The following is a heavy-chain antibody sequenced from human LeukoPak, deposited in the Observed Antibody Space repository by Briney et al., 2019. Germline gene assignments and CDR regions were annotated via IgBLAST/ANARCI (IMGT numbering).Heavy chain of an antibody. CDR1: GGSISGTTYY. J-gene: IGHJ4*02. CDR3: AREDYYDTNPDY. CDR2: IYYRGST. V-gene: IGHV4-39*07. D-gene: IGHD3-22*01. Sequence: SETLSLTCTVSGGSISGTTYYWVWVRQFPGKGLEWIGSIYYRGSTYYNPSLKSRVTISVDTSKNQFSLKLSSVTAADTAVYYCAREDYYDTNPDYWGQGTLVTVSS.